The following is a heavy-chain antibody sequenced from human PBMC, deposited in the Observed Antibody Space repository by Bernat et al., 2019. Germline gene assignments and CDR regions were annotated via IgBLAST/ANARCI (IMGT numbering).Heavy chain of an antibody. Sequence: QVQLVESGGGVVQPGRSLRLSCAASGFTFSSYAMHWVRQAPGKGLEWVAVISYDGSNKYYADSVKGRFTISRDNSKNTLYLQMNSLRAEDTAVYYCERDLGLDYGDYGSIANCFDPWGQGTLVTVSS. CDR1: GFTFSSYA. CDR2: ISYDGSNK. J-gene: IGHJ5*02. D-gene: IGHD4-17*01. V-gene: IGHV3-30*01. CDR3: ERDLGLDYGDYGSIANCFDP.